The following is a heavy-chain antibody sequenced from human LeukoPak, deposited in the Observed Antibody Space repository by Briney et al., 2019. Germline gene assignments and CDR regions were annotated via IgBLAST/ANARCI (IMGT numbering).Heavy chain of an antibody. CDR3: AKGKVNHDGALDA. V-gene: IGHV3-66*01. CDR2: IYSGGST. J-gene: IGHJ3*01. D-gene: IGHD2-21*01. Sequence: PGGSLRLSCAASGFTVSSNYMSWVRRAPGKGLEWVSVIYSGGSTYYADSVKGRFTISRDNSKKTLYLQMNSLRAEDTAVYYCAKGKVNHDGALDAWGQGTLVTVSS. CDR1: GFTVSSNY.